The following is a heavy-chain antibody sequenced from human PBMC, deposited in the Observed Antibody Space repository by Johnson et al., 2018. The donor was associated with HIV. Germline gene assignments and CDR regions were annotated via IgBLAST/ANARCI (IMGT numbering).Heavy chain of an antibody. CDR3: AKERSGSYSGADAFDI. V-gene: IGHV3-30*02. J-gene: IGHJ3*02. CDR2: IRYDGSNK. CDR1: GFTFSSYG. D-gene: IGHD1-26*01. Sequence: QVQLVESGGGVVQPGGSLRLSCAASGFTFSSYGMHWVRQAPGKGLEWVAFIRYDGSNKYYADSVKGRFTISRDNSKNTLYLQMNSLRAEDTAVYYCAKERSGSYSGADAFDIWGQGTMVTVS.